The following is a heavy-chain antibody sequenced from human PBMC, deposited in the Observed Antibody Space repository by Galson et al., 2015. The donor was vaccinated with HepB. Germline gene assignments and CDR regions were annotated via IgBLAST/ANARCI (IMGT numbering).Heavy chain of an antibody. V-gene: IGHV3-74*01. CDR2: GEHDGSST. Sequence: SLRLSCAASGFTFSGHWMHWVRQVPGKGLEWVSRGEHDGSSTIYAESVKGRFTISRDNAKNTMYLQMNSLRVEDTAVYYCARSDWFDPWGQGTLVTVSS. J-gene: IGHJ5*02. CDR1: GFTFSGHW. CDR3: ARSDWFDP.